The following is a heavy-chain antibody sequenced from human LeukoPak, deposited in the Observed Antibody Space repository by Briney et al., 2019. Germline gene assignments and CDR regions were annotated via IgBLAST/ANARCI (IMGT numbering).Heavy chain of an antibody. Sequence: AGCLRLSCAPSAFTFIDYYMSWIRQAPGKWLEWVSYISSSGSNIYYAHKLKGRFTITRDNAKNSPYLQMNSLRAEDTAVYYCARSVATDNAFDIWGQGTMVTVSS. V-gene: IGHV3-11*01. CDR3: ARSVATDNAFDI. CDR1: AFTFIDYY. D-gene: IGHD5-12*01. J-gene: IGHJ3*02. CDR2: ISSSGSNI.